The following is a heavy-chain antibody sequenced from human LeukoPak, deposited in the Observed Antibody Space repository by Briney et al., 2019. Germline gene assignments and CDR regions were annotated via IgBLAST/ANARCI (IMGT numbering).Heavy chain of an antibody. CDR2: ISYDGSNK. Sequence: GGSLRLSCAASGFIFSFYVMHWVRQAPGKGLEWVATISYDGSNKYYADSVKGRFTISRDNSKNTLYLQMSSLKTEDTAVYYCARDGPAVIFFGYFEYWGQGTLVTVSS. V-gene: IGHV3-30*03. CDR3: ARDGPAVIFFGYFEY. D-gene: IGHD2-21*01. CDR1: GFIFSFYV. J-gene: IGHJ4*02.